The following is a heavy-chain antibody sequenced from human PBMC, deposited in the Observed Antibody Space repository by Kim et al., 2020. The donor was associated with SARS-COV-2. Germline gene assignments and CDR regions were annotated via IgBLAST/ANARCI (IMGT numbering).Heavy chain of an antibody. J-gene: IGHJ6*02. CDR3: ARDSGYSGYDWGYYYYGMDV. Sequence: SETLSLTCTVSGGSINSYYWSWIRQPPGKGLEWIGYIYYSGSTNYNPSLKSRVTISVDTSKNQFSLKLSSVTAADTAVYYCARDSGYSGYDWGYYYYGMDVWGQGTTVTVSS. D-gene: IGHD5-12*01. CDR2: IYYSGST. CDR1: GGSINSYY. V-gene: IGHV4-59*13.